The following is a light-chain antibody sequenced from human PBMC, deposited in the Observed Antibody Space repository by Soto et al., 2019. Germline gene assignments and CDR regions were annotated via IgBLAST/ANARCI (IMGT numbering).Light chain of an antibody. J-gene: IGKJ5*01. CDR1: QSISRW. CDR3: QQRSNWPPIT. Sequence: DIQMTQSPSTLSASVGDTVTITCRASQSISRWLAWYQQKPGKAPNLLISDASSLRSGVPSRFSGSGSGTEFSLTISSLQPDDFATYYCQQRSNWPPITFGQGTRLEIK. V-gene: IGKV1-5*01. CDR2: DAS.